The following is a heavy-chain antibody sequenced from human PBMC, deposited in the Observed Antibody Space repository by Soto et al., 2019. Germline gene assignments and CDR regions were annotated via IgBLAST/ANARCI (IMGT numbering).Heavy chain of an antibody. CDR1: GYTLTELS. D-gene: IGHD6-19*01. CDR3: ARDRYPAVAGPSFDY. J-gene: IGHJ4*02. Sequence: VASVKVSCKVSGYTLTELSMNWVRQAPGKGLEWVSYISSSSSTIYYADSVKGRFTISRDNAKNSLYLQMNSLRAEDTAVYYCARDRYPAVAGPSFDYWGQGTLVTVSS. CDR2: ISSSSSTI. V-gene: IGHV3-48*01.